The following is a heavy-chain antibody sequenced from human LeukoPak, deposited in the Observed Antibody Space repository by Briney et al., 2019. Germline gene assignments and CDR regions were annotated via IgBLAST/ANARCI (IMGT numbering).Heavy chain of an antibody. CDR3: ARRMTPMTTCWLYWYFDL. Sequence: PSGTLSLTYTVAGGSISSYYWSWIRQPAGKGLEWIGRIYTSGNTNYNPSLKSRVTMSVDTSKNQFSLKLSSVTAADTAVYYCARRMTPMTTCWLYWYFDLWGCGTLVTVSS. CDR1: GGSISSYY. D-gene: IGHD4-17*01. J-gene: IGHJ2*01. CDR2: IYTSGNT. V-gene: IGHV4-4*07.